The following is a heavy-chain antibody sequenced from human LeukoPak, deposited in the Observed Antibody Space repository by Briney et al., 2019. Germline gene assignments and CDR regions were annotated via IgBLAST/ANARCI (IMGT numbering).Heavy chain of an antibody. J-gene: IGHJ4*02. CDR2: ISGSGGST. CDR3: ARETFWSGYYTGKTEGGYFDY. D-gene: IGHD3-3*01. V-gene: IGHV3-23*01. CDR1: GFTFSSYA. Sequence: GGSLRLSCAASGFTFSSYAMSWVRQAPGKGLEWVSAISGSGGSTYYADSVKGRFTISRDNSKNTLYLQMNSLRAEDTAVYYCARETFWSGYYTGKTEGGYFDYWGQGTLVTVSS.